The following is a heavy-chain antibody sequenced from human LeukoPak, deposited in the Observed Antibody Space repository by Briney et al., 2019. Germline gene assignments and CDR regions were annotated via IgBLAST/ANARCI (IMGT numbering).Heavy chain of an antibody. CDR3: ARTAYSSGWFDY. CDR1: GGSISSGSYC. CDR2: IHTSGNT. J-gene: IGHJ4*02. V-gene: IGHV4-61*09. Sequence: PSQTLSLTCTVSGGSISSGSYCWSWIRQPAGKGLEWIGHIHTSGNTNYNPSLKSRVTISVDTSKNQFSLRLSSVTAADTAVYYCARTAYSSGWFDYWGQGTLVTVSS. D-gene: IGHD6-19*01.